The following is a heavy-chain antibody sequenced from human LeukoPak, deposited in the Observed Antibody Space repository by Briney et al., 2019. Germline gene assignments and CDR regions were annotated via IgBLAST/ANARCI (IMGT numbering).Heavy chain of an antibody. J-gene: IGHJ5*02. Sequence: SETLSLTCAVYGGSFSGYYWSWIRQPPGKGLEWIGEINHSGSTNYNPSLKSRVTISVDTSKNQFSLKLSSVTAADTAVYYCARAWGYQLLGRWFDPWGQGTLVTVSS. D-gene: IGHD2-2*01. CDR2: INHSGST. V-gene: IGHV4-34*01. CDR1: GGSFSGYY. CDR3: ARAWGYQLLGRWFDP.